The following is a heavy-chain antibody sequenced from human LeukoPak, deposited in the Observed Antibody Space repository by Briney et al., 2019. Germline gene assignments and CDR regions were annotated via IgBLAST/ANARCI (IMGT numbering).Heavy chain of an antibody. D-gene: IGHD5-18*01. J-gene: IGHJ4*02. CDR3: AHSSGYAYGLDY. V-gene: IGHV3-21*01. Sequence: GGSLRLSCAASGFTFSDYAMNWVRQAPGKGLEWVSAISSSSSYIYYADSVKGRFTISRDNAKNSLYLQMNSLRADDTAVYYCAHSSGYAYGLDYWGQGTLVTVSS. CDR2: ISSSSSYI. CDR1: GFTFSDYA.